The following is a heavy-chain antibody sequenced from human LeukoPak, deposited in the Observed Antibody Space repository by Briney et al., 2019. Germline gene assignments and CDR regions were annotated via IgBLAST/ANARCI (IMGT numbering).Heavy chain of an antibody. Sequence: PSETLSLTCAVYGGSFSGYYWSWIRQPPGKGLEWIGYMSHSGNTYYNPSLTSRVIISVDRSKNQFSLQLASVTAADTAVYFCARDRRQAPAAIDYWGQGALVTVSS. CDR3: ARDRRQAPAAIDY. D-gene: IGHD2-2*01. J-gene: IGHJ4*02. V-gene: IGHV4-34*01. CDR2: MSHSGNT. CDR1: GGSFSGYY.